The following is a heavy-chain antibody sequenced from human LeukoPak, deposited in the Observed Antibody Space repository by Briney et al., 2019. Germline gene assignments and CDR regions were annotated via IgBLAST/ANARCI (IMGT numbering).Heavy chain of an antibody. CDR1: GYTFTSYD. Sequence: ASVKVSCKASGYTFTSYDINWVRQATGQGLEWMGWMNPNSGNTGYAQKFQGRVTITRNTSISTAYMELSSLRSEDTAVYYCARCNYDSSGYYYEAYYYYYYYMDVWGEGTTVTVSS. D-gene: IGHD3-22*01. CDR3: ARCNYDSSGYYYEAYYYYYYYMDV. V-gene: IGHV1-8*03. J-gene: IGHJ6*03. CDR2: MNPNSGNT.